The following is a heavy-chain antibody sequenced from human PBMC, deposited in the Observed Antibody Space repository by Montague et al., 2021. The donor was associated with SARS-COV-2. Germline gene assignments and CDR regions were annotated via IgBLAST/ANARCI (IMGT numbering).Heavy chain of an antibody. D-gene: IGHD3-22*01. CDR3: AKGFQPYSYESSGFYTFDY. V-gene: IGHV3-23*03. J-gene: IGHJ4*02. Sequence: SLRLSCAASGFTFSRYAMSWVRQAPGKGLEWVSVIYSGSSSTWYSDSVKGRFTISRDNPKNTLYLHMNSLRVDDTAVYYCAKGFQPYSYESSGFYTFDYWGQGTLVTVSS. CDR1: GFTFSRYA. CDR2: IYSGSSST.